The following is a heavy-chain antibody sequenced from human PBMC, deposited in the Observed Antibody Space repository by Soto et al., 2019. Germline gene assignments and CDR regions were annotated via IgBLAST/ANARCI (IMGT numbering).Heavy chain of an antibody. CDR2: VSGSGGST. V-gene: IGHV3-23*01. Sequence: GGSLRLSCAASGFTFDNYGMSWVRQAPGKGLEWVSTVSGSGGSTYYAASVKGRFTISREYSKNTLYLQMNSLRAEDTAVYFCARQSSYNRGFFAYSRQGTLVIVSA. J-gene: IGHJ4*02. CDR1: GFTFDNYG. CDR3: ARQSSYNRGFFAY. D-gene: IGHD3-10*01.